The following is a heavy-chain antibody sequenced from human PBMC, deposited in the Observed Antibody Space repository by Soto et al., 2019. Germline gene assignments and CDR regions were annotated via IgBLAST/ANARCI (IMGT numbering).Heavy chain of an antibody. CDR3: AVGYYDFWSGSYGMDV. D-gene: IGHD3-3*01. V-gene: IGHV1-2*04. Sequence: ASVKVSCKASGYTFTGYYMHGVRQAPGQGLEWMGWINPNSGGTNYAQKFQGWVTMTRDTSISTAYMELSRLRSDDTAVYYCAVGYYDFWSGSYGMDVWGQGTTVTVSS. CDR1: GYTFTGYY. J-gene: IGHJ6*02. CDR2: INPNSGGT.